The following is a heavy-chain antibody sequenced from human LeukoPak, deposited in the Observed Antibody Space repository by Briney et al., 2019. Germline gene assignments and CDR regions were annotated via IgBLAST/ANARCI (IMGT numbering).Heavy chain of an antibody. Sequence: ASVKVSCKASGYTFTSYDINGVRQATGQGLEWMGWMNPNSGNTGYAQKFQGSVTITRNTSINTAYMELSSLRSEDTAVYYCARGESNLGAKGDDYWGQGTLVTVSS. D-gene: IGHD7-27*01. V-gene: IGHV1-8*01. CDR2: MNPNSGNT. J-gene: IGHJ4*02. CDR1: GYTFTSYD. CDR3: ARGESNLGAKGDDY.